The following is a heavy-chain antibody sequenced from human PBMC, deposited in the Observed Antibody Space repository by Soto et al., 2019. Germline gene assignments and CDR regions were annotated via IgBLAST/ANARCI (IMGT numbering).Heavy chain of an antibody. CDR3: ATARGWLHRDYYYYYYGMDV. V-gene: IGHV4-59*01. CDR1: GGSLSSYY. D-gene: IGHD5-12*01. J-gene: IGHJ6*02. CDR2: LYYSGST. Sequence: PSETLSLTCTVSGGSLSSYYWSWIRQPPGKGLEWIGYLYYSGSTNYNPSLKSRVTISVATSKNQFSLKRSSVSAADTGVYYCATARGWLHRDYYYYYYGMDVWGQGTTVTVSS.